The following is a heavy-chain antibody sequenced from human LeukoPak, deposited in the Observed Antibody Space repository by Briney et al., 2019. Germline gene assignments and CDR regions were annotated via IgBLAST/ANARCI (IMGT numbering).Heavy chain of an antibody. CDR2: IYSGGST. CDR3: ARDTLGYGYLDY. V-gene: IGHV3-66*01. J-gene: IGHJ4*02. CDR1: GFTVSSNY. Sequence: GGSLRLSCAASGFTVSSNYMSWLRQAPGKGLEWVSVIYSGGSTYYADSVKGRFTISRDNSKNTLYLQMNNLRAEDTTVYYCARDTLGYGYLDYWGQGTLVTVSS. D-gene: IGHD3-16*01.